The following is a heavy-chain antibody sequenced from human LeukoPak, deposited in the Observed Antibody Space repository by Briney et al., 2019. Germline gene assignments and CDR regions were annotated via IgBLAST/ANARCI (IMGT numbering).Heavy chain of an antibody. D-gene: IGHD3-3*01. CDR2: ISSSSSYK. V-gene: IGHV3-21*01. CDR3: AREKISFGWSGYVRDYFDY. Sequence: KAGGSLRLSCAASGFTFSSYSMIWVRQAPGRGLEWVSSISSSSSYKFYADSVKGRFTISRDNAKNSLYLQMNSLRAEDTAVYYCAREKISFGWSGYVRDYFDYWGQGTLVTVSS. CDR1: GFTFSSYS. J-gene: IGHJ4*02.